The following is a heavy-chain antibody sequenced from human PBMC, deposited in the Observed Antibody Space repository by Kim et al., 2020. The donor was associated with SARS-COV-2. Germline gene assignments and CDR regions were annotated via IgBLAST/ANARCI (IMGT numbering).Heavy chain of an antibody. CDR1: GFTFSDYY. V-gene: IGHV3-11*01. Sequence: GGSLRLSCAASGFTFSDYYMSWIRQAPGKGLEWVSYISSSGSTIYYADSVKDRFTISRDNAKNSLYLQMNSLRAEDTAVYYCARENSHITIFGVVTRIGMDIWGQGTTVTVSS. CDR2: ISSSGSTI. D-gene: IGHD3-3*01. J-gene: IGHJ6*02. CDR3: ARENSHITIFGVVTRIGMDI.